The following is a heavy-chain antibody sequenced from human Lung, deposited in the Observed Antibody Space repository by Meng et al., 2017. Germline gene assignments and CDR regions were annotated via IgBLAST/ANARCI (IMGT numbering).Heavy chain of an antibody. Sequence: QVHPVQSGAEVKKPGASVTVSCKSSYYTFTGYGVSWVRQAPGQGLEWMAWLGAHDGDRSHAPRFQGRVTVTADRLTATSFMELRNLRYDDTAVYYCARGTPGRSYSDFWGQGTLVTVSS. J-gene: IGHJ4*02. CDR3: ARGTPGRSYSDF. CDR2: LGAHDGDR. CDR1: YYTFTGYG. V-gene: IGHV1-18*04. D-gene: IGHD3-10*01.